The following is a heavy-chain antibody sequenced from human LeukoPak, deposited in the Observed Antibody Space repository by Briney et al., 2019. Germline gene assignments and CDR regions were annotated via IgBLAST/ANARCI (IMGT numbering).Heavy chain of an antibody. D-gene: IGHD2-15*01. CDR3: ASHADYCSGGSCYNADY. J-gene: IGHJ4*02. CDR1: GYSFTSYW. CDR2: IYPGDSDT. Sequence: GESLKISCKGSGYSFTSYWIGWVRPMPGKGLEWMGIIYPGDSDTRYSPSFQGHVTISADKSISTAYLQWSSLKASDTAMYYCASHADYCSGGSCYNADYWGQGTLVTVSS. V-gene: IGHV5-51*01.